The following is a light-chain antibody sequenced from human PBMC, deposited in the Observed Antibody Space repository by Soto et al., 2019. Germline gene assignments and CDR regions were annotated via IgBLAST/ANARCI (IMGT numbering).Light chain of an antibody. J-gene: IGLJ1*01. CDR3: CSYARSNTYV. Sequence: QSALTQPASLSGSPGQSITISCTGTSSDVGSFNLVSWYQQHPGKAPKLMIYEVSKRPSGVSNRFSGSKSGNTASLTISGLQAEDEADYYCCSYARSNTYVFGTGTRSPS. CDR1: SSDVGSFNL. V-gene: IGLV2-23*02. CDR2: EVS.